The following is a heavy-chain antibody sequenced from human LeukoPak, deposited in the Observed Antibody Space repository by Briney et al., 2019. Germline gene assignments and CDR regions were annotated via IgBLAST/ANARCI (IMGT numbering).Heavy chain of an antibody. J-gene: IGHJ4*02. CDR2: IDWDDDK. CDR1: GFSLNTNKVC. CDR3: ARSSIHSSGWSSFDY. Sequence: ESGLTLVNPTQTLTLTCTFSGFSLNTNKVCVSWIRQPPGKALKWLALIDWDDDKYYSTSLKTRLTISKDTSKNQVVLTMTNMDPVDTATYYCARSSIHSSGWSSFDYWGQGTLVTDSS. D-gene: IGHD6-19*01. V-gene: IGHV2-70*01.